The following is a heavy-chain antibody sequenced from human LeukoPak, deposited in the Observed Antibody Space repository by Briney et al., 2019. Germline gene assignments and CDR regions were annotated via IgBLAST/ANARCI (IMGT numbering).Heavy chain of an antibody. CDR3: GSETYCGGDCYSNY. J-gene: IGHJ4*02. D-gene: IGHD2-21*02. CDR1: GGSISSYY. CDR2: IYSSGST. V-gene: IGHV4-4*07. Sequence: SETLSLTCTVSGGSISSYYWSWIRQSAGKGLEWIGRIYSSGSTNYNPSLKSRVTMSVDTSKNQFSLKLSSVTAADTAVYYCGSETYCGGDCYSNYWGQGTLVTVSS.